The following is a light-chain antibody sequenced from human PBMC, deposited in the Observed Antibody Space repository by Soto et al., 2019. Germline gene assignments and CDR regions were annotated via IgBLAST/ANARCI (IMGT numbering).Light chain of an antibody. J-gene: IGLJ2*01. Sequence: QSALTQPASVSGSPGQSITISCTGTSNDIGGYNLVSWYQQHPGKAPKLIIYEANKRPSGVSDCFSGSRSGTTASLTISALQAEDEADYSCYSFAGGATFVFGGGTKLTVL. CDR1: SNDIGGYNL. CDR3: YSFAGGATFV. CDR2: EAN. V-gene: IGLV2-23*02.